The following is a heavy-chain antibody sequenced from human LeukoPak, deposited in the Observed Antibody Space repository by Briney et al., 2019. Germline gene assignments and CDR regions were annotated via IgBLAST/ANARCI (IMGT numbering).Heavy chain of an antibody. CDR2: ISAYNGNT. CDR1: GYTFTSYG. D-gene: IGHD3-10*01. CDR3: ARGPKLLWFGELSRVALGWFDP. Sequence: GASVKVSCKASGYTFTSYGISWVRQAPGQGLEWMGWISAYNGNTNYAQKLQGRVTMTTDTSTSTAYMELRSLRSDDTAVYYCARGPKLLWFGELSRVALGWFDPWGQGTLVTVSP. J-gene: IGHJ5*02. V-gene: IGHV1-18*01.